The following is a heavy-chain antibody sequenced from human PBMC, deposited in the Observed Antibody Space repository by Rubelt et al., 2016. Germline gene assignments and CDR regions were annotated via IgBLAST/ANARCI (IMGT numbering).Heavy chain of an antibody. CDR1: GYSFSNYW. J-gene: IGHJ5*02. V-gene: IGHV5-51*01. Sequence: EVQLAQSGAEVKKPGESLKISCKGSGYSFSNYWIAWVRQMPGKGLEWMGIIYPGDSDTRYSPSFPGKVTISADKSISTAYLQWSSLKASDTAMYYCARLERFFGPFDPWGQGSLVTVSS. CDR3: ARLERFFGPFDP. CDR2: IYPGDSDT. D-gene: IGHD1-1*01.